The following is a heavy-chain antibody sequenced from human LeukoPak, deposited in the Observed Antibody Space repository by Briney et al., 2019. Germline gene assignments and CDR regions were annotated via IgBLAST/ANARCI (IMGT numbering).Heavy chain of an antibody. CDR2: ISYSGST. Sequence: PSETLSHTCTVSGASISSYYWSWIRQPPGRGLEWIGYISYSGSTNYNPSLKSRVTISVDTSKNQFSLKLSSVTAADTAVYYCARTAYYYDSSGHYAVYYFDYWGEGTLVTVSS. J-gene: IGHJ4*02. V-gene: IGHV4-59*08. D-gene: IGHD3-22*01. CDR3: ARTAYYYDSSGHYAVYYFDY. CDR1: GASISSYY.